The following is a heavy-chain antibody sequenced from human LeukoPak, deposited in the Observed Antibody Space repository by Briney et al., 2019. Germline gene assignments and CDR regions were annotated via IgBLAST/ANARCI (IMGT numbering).Heavy chain of an antibody. CDR1: GFTFSSYA. V-gene: IGHV3-23*01. D-gene: IGHD3-10*01. J-gene: IGHJ4*02. CDR2: ISGSGGST. CDR3: AEDPRGRGYYGSGSYYIS. Sequence: GGSLRLSCAASGFTFSSYAMSWVRQAPGKGLEWVSAISGSGGSTYYADSVKGRFTISRDNSKNTLYLRMNSLRAEDTAVYYCAEDPRGRGYYGSGSYYISWGQGTLVTVSS.